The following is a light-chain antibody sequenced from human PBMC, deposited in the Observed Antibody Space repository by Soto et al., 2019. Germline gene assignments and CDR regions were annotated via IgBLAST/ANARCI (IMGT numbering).Light chain of an antibody. CDR3: QQYNSNWWT. CDR2: KVS. J-gene: IGKJ1*01. Sequence: DIQMTQSPSTLSASVGDRVTITCRASQSLNGWLAWFQKKPGKAPKVLIYKVSNLESGVPLRFSGSGSETEFTLTISSLQPDDFGTYYCQQYNSNWWTFGQGTKVEIK. CDR1: QSLNGW. V-gene: IGKV1-5*03.